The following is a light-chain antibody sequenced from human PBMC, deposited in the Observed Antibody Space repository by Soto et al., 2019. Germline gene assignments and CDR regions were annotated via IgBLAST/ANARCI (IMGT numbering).Light chain of an antibody. CDR3: QQTYISTT. CDR2: AAS. J-gene: IGKJ4*01. V-gene: IGKV1-39*01. CDR1: QSISNH. Sequence: DIQMTQSPSSLSASVEDRVIITCRASQSISNHLNWYQQKPGKAPKLLIFAASILQSGVPSRFSGSRSGPDFTLTISSLQPEDFATYYCQQTYISTTFGGGTKVDIK.